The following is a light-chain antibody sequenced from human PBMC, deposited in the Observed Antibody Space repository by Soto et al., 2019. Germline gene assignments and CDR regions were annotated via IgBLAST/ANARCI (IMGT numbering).Light chain of an antibody. CDR2: KVS. Sequence: DVVMTQSPLSLPVTLGQPASVSCRSSQSLVHGDGNTYLSWFHQRPGQSPRRLIFKVSNRDSGVPDRFGGSGSGTDFTLRISRVEAADVGVYYCMQGTYWPRTFGQGTQVDFK. V-gene: IGKV2-30*02. CDR3: MQGTYWPRT. CDR1: QSLVHGDGNTY. J-gene: IGKJ1*01.